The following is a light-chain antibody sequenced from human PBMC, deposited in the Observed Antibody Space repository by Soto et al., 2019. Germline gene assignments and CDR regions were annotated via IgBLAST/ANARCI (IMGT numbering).Light chain of an antibody. J-gene: IGLJ1*01. CDR2: GNS. CDR3: QSYDSSLSGFHV. Sequence: QSVLTPPPSVSGAPGQRVTISCTGSSSNIGAGYDVHWYQQLPGTAPKLLIYGNSNRPSGVPDRFSGSKSGTSASLAITGLQAEDEADYYCQSYDSSLSGFHVFGTGTKLTVL. CDR1: SSNIGAGYD. V-gene: IGLV1-40*01.